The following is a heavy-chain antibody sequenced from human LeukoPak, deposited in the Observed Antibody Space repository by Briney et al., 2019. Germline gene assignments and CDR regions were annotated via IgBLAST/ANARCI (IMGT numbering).Heavy chain of an antibody. Sequence: SETLSLTCTVSGGSVSSGNYYWSWIRQPPGRGLEWIGYIYYSGSTNYNPSLKSRVTISVDTSKNQFSLKLRSVTAADTAVYYCARGLATVGNYWGQGTLVTVSS. V-gene: IGHV4-61*01. CDR1: GGSVSSGNYY. J-gene: IGHJ4*02. D-gene: IGHD4-23*01. CDR2: IYYSGST. CDR3: ARGLATVGNY.